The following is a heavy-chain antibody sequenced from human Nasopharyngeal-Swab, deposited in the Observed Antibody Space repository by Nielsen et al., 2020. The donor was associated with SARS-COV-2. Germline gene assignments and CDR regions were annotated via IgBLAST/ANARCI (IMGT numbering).Heavy chain of an antibody. Sequence: GESLKISCAASGFTFSSYAMSWVRQAPGKGLEWVSAISGSGGSTYYADSVKGRFTISRDNAKNSLYLQMNSLRAEDTAVYFCARGQLWPGYWGQGTLVTVSS. CDR1: GFTFSSYA. CDR3: ARGQLWPGY. J-gene: IGHJ4*02. D-gene: IGHD5-18*01. CDR2: ISGSGGST. V-gene: IGHV3-23*01.